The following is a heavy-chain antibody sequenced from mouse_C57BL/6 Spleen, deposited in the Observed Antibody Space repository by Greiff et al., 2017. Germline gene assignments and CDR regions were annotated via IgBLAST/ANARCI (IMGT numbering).Heavy chain of an antibody. CDR3: APYYYGSRGYFDV. D-gene: IGHD1-1*01. J-gene: IGHJ1*03. CDR1: GYSFTGYF. CDR2: INPYNGDT. Sequence: EVKLMESGPELVKPGDSVKISCKASGYSFTGYFMNWVMQSHGKSLEWIGRINPYNGDTFYNQKFKGKATLTVDKSSSTAHMELRSLTSEDSAVYYCAPYYYGSRGYFDVWGTGTTVTVSS. V-gene: IGHV1-20*01.